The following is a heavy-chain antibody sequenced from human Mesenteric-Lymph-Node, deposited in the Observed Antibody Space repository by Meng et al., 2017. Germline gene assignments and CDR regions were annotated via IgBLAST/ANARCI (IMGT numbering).Heavy chain of an antibody. V-gene: IGHV3-23*01. CDR3: AKPGFLEWLLLLDY. Sequence: GESLKISCAGSGLTFSRYAMIWIRQAPGKGLEWVSSITGDGGGKHYAESVRGRFFISRDNFKNTLYLQMNSLRAEDTAVYYCAKPGFLEWLLLLDYWGQGTLVTVSS. CDR1: GLTFSRYA. CDR2: ITGDGGGK. D-gene: IGHD3-3*01. J-gene: IGHJ4*02.